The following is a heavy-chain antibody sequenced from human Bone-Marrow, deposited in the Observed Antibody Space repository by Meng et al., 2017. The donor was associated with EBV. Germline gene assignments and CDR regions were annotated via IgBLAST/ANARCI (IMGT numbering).Heavy chain of an antibody. CDR2: IYPANGHT. Sequence: QVHLVQSGXEVKKXXXSVRVSCXASGYTFTRYPMHWVRQAPGQSLEWIGWIYPANGHTRYSQKFQGRVTISSDASASTAYLDLSSLRSQDTAIYYCARPQEYSHTHGYVFDFWGQGTLVTVSS. V-gene: IGHV1-3*01. CDR1: GYTFTRYP. CDR3: ARPQEYSHTHGYVFDF. J-gene: IGHJ4*02. D-gene: IGHD2-8*01.